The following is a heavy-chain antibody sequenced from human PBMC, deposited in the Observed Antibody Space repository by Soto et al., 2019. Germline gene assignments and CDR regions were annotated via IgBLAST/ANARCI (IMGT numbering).Heavy chain of an antibody. CDR2: FDPEDGET. V-gene: IGHV1-24*01. CDR1: GYTLTELS. D-gene: IGHD3-22*01. Sequence: ASVKVSCKVSGYTLTELSMHWVRQAPGKGLEWMGGFDPEDGETIYAQKFQGRVTMTEDTSTDTAYMELSSLRSEDTAVYYCAKAYSGSGYLPLDYWGQGTLVTVSS. CDR3: AKAYSGSGYLPLDY. J-gene: IGHJ4*02.